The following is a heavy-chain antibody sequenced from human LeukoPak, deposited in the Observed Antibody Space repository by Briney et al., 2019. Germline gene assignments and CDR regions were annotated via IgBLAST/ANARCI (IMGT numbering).Heavy chain of an antibody. J-gene: IGHJ4*02. CDR1: GGSLSGDY. CDR3: ARYPMTYCSSSSCTDY. V-gene: IGHV4-59*08. CDR2: IYYRGST. D-gene: IGHD2-2*01. Sequence: SESLSLTCTVSGGSLSGDYWSWIRQSLQALEWIGYIYYRGSTNYNPSLKSRVTISVDTSKNQFSLKLSSVTAADMAVYYCARYPMTYCSSSSCTDYWGQGTLVTVSA.